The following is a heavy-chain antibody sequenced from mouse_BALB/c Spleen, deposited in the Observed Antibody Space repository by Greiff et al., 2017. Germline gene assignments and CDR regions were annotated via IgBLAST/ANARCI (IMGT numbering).Heavy chain of an antibody. CDR2: IRNKANGYTT. J-gene: IGHJ2*01. Sequence: VQLKESGGGLVQPGGSLRLSCATSGFTFTDYYMSWVRQPPGKALEWLGFIRNKANGYTTEYSASVKGRFTISRDNSQSILYLQMNTLRAEDSATYYCARDTLDYWGQGTTLTVSS. V-gene: IGHV7-3*02. CDR1: GFTFTDYY. CDR3: ARDTLDY.